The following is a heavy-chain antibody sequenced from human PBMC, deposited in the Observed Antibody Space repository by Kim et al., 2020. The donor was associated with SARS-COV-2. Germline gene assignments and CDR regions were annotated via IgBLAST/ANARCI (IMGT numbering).Heavy chain of an antibody. Sequence: GGSLRLSCAASGFTFSSCGMHWVRQAPGKGLEWMAVISYDGSNKYYAESVKGRFTISRDNSKNTLYLQMNSLRPEDTAVYYCAKRDWGFYYSPMDVWGQGTTVTVYS. D-gene: IGHD3-16*01. CDR2: ISYDGSNK. J-gene: IGHJ6*02. CDR1: GFTFSSCG. V-gene: IGHV3-30*18. CDR3: AKRDWGFYYSPMDV.